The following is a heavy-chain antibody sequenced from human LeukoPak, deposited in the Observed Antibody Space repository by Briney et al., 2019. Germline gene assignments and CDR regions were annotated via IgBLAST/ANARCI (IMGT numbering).Heavy chain of an antibody. D-gene: IGHD5-12*01. Sequence: PGGSLRLSCAASGFTFSSYAMSWVRKAPGKGLEWVSAISGSGGSTYYADSVKGRFTISRDNSKNTLYLQMNSLRAEDAAVYYCAKCPRVATREFDYWGLGALVTVSS. CDR1: GFTFSSYA. CDR3: AKCPRVATREFDY. J-gene: IGHJ4*02. V-gene: IGHV3-23*01. CDR2: ISGSGGST.